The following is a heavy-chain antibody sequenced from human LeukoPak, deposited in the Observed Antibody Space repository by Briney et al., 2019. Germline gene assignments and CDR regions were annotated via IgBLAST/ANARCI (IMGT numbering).Heavy chain of an antibody. Sequence: GGSLRLSCAASGFTVSGNYMSWVRQAPGKGLEWVSLIYSDGGSTYYADSVKGRFTISRDNAKSSLYLQMNSLRAEDTALYYCAKGRGIAVAGTHFDYWGQGTLVTVSS. CDR3: AKGRGIAVAGTHFDY. V-gene: IGHV3-53*05. CDR2: IYSDGGST. CDR1: GFTVSGNY. J-gene: IGHJ4*02. D-gene: IGHD6-19*01.